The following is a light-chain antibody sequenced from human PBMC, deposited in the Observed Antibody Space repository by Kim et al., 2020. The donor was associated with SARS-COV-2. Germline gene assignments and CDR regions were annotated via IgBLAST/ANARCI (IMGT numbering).Light chain of an antibody. V-gene: IGKV3-15*01. J-gene: IGKJ1*01. CDR3: QQYDDGWT. Sequence: SVSPGESATLYCRASQSISSNLAWYQQRPGQAPRVLIFGASTRATGIPARFSGSGSGTEFTLTISSLQSEDFTIYYCQQYDDGWTFGQGTKVDIK. CDR1: QSISSN. CDR2: GAS.